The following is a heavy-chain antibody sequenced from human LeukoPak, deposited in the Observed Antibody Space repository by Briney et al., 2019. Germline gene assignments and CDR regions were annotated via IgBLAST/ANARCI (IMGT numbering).Heavy chain of an antibody. D-gene: IGHD5-12*01. CDR3: ARVSGYDWESLYDY. CDR1: GGSVSSSSYY. V-gene: IGHV4-61*01. CDR2: IYYSGGT. Sequence: SETLSLTCTVSGGSVSSSSYYWGWIRQPPGKGLEWIGYIYYSGGTNYNPSLKSRVTISIDTYKNQFSLKLSSVTAADTDVYYCARVSGYDWESLYDYWGPGTLVTVSS. J-gene: IGHJ4*02.